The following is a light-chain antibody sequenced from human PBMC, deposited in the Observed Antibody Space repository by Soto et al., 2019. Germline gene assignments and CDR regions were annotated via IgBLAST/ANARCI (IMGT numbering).Light chain of an antibody. CDR2: EDN. CDR3: PSYDSGHWV. J-gene: IGLJ3*02. Sequence: NFMLTQPHSVSESPGKTVTISCTRSSGSIASNYVQWYHQRPGSAPTIVMYEDNQRPSGVPDRFSGSIDRSSNSASLTISGLKTEDEGDFYCPSYDSGHWVFGGGTQLTVL. V-gene: IGLV6-57*04. CDR1: SGSIASNY.